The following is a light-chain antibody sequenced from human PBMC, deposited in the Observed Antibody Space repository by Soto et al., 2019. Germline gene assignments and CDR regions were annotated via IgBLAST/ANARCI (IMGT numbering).Light chain of an antibody. CDR2: GAS. J-gene: IGKJ4*01. Sequence: EIVLTQSPVTLSWSPGERATLSCRASQSVGAYLAWYQQKPGQAPRLLMYGASSRATGIPDRFSGSGSGTDFTLTISRLEPDDLAVYYCQQYVSIPLTFGGGTKVDIK. CDR1: QSVGAY. CDR3: QQYVSIPLT. V-gene: IGKV3-20*01.